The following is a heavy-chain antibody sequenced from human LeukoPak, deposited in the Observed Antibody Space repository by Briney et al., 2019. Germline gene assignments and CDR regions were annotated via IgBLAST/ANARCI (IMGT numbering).Heavy chain of an antibody. CDR3: ARTGIAAAGTSWFDP. CDR2: IWYDGSNK. CDR1: GFTFSGYG. Sequence: GGSLRLSCAASGFTFSGYGMHWVRQAPGKGLEWVAVIWYDGSNKYYADSVKGRFTISRDNSKNTLYLQMNSLRAEDTAVYYCARTGIAAAGTSWFDPWGQGTLVTVSS. D-gene: IGHD6-13*01. J-gene: IGHJ5*02. V-gene: IGHV3-33*01.